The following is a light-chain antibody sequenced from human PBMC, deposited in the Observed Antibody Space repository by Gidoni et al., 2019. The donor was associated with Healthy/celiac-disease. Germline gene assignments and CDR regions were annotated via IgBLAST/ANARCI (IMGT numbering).Light chain of an antibody. CDR2: DAS. Sequence: ELVLTQSPATLSLSPGERATLSCRASQSVSSYLAWYQQKPVQAPRLLIYDASNRATGIPARFSGSGSGTDFTLTISSLEPEDFAVYYCQQRSNWPPWITFGQGTRLEIK. CDR1: QSVSSY. J-gene: IGKJ5*01. CDR3: QQRSNWPPWIT. V-gene: IGKV3-11*01.